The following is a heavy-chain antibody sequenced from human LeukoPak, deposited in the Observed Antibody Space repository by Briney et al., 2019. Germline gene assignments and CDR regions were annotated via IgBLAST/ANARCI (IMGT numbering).Heavy chain of an antibody. CDR2: IWSAATNK. D-gene: IGHD4-17*01. CDR1: EFTFSLFS. Sequence: GSSRRHSCAASEFTFSLFSMHWVRQAAGRGLDWVAVIWSAATNKYYAVSGRGRFPLSRDGYKNPLYLQMSSLRAQYTAMYLCARDRLTAVTTFHFDYWGQGTLVTVCS. V-gene: IGHV3-33*01. J-gene: IGHJ4*02. CDR3: ARDRLTAVTTFHFDY.